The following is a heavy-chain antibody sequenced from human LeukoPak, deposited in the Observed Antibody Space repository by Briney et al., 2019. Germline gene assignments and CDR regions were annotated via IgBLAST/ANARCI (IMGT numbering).Heavy chain of an antibody. J-gene: IGHJ4*02. CDR2: IKQDGSEK. V-gene: IGHV3-7*03. CDR1: GFTFSSYW. Sequence: GGSLRLSCAASGFTFSSYWMCWVCQAPGQGLERVANIKQDGSEKYYVDSVKGRFTISRENPKNSLYLQMNSLRAEDTAVYYCARDPLMDYWGQGTLVTVSS. CDR3: ARDPLMDY.